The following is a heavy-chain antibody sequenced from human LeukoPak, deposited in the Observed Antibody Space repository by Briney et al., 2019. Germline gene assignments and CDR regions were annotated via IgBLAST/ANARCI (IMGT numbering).Heavy chain of an antibody. V-gene: IGHV3-7*01. D-gene: IGHD3-22*01. CDR3: ARGWADSSGYLFYYGMDV. CDR2: IKQDGSEK. J-gene: IGHJ6*02. Sequence: GGSLRLSCAASGFAFSNYCMSWVRQAPGKGLEWVANIKQDGSEKYYVDSVKGRFTISRDNAKNSLYLQMNSLRAEDTAVYYCARGWADSSGYLFYYGMDVWGQGTTVTVSS. CDR1: GFAFSNYC.